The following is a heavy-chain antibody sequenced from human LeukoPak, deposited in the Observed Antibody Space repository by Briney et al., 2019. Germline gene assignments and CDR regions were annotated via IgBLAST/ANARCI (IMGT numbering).Heavy chain of an antibody. CDR1: GGSISSSSYY. CDR3: ARETTGEAFDI. Sequence: SETLSLTCTVSGGSISSSSYYWGWVRQPPGKGLEWIGSIYYSGSTYYNPSLKSRVTISVDTSKNQFSLKLSSVTAADTAVYYCARETTGEAFDIWGQGTMVTVSS. V-gene: IGHV4-39*07. D-gene: IGHD4-17*01. CDR2: IYYSGST. J-gene: IGHJ3*02.